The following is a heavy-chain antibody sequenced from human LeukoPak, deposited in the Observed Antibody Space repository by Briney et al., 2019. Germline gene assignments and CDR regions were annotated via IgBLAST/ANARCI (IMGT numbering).Heavy chain of an antibody. CDR1: GGSISSSSYY. D-gene: IGHD3-9*01. CDR3: QKRSYDILTGYYNVDY. CDR2: IYYSGST. J-gene: IGHJ4*02. Sequence: SETLSLTCTVSGGSISSSSYYWGCIRQPPGKGLERIGRIYYSGSTYYNPSLKSRVTISVDTSKNQFSLKLSSVTAADTAVYYWQKRSYDILTGYYNVDYWGQGTLVTVSS. V-gene: IGHV4-39*01.